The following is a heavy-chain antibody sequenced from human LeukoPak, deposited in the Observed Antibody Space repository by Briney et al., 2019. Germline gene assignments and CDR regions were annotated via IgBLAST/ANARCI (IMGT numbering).Heavy chain of an antibody. Sequence: ASVKVSCTSSVYTFTNYLLHWVRHSPGQGLEWVGRITPSVDTTNYAQKFRDRVTMTRDTSTSTVYMELSSLRAEDTAVYHCVREESGGYFDYWGQGTLVTVSS. J-gene: IGHJ4*02. V-gene: IGHV1-46*01. D-gene: IGHD2-8*02. CDR2: ITPSVDTT. CDR1: VYTFTNYL. CDR3: VREESGGYFDY.